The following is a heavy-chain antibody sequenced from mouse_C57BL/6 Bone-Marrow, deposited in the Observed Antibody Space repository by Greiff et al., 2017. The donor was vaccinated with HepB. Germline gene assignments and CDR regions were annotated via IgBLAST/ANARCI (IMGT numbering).Heavy chain of an antibody. CDR3: ARYGRPAHLVL. CDR1: GYTFTSYW. CDR2: IYPGSGST. D-gene: IGHD1-1*01. J-gene: IGHJ3*01. Sequence: VQLQQPGAELVKPGASVKMSCKASGYTFTSYWISWVKQRPGQGLEWIGDIYPGSGSTNYNEKFKSKATLTVDTSSSTAYMQLSSLTSEDSAVYYCARYGRPAHLVLWGQGTLVTVSA. V-gene: IGHV1-55*01.